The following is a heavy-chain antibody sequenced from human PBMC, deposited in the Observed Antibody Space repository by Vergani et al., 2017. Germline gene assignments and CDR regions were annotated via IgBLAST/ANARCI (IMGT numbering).Heavy chain of an antibody. CDR3: AKGMITFGGVIVAELDY. V-gene: IGHV3-33*06. Sequence: QVQLVESGGGVVQPGRSLRLSCAASGFTFSSYGMHWVRQAPGKGLEWVAVIWYDGSNKYYADSVKGRFTISRDNSKNTLYLQMNSLRAEDTALYYCAKGMITFGGVIVAELDYWGQGTLVTVSS. CDR2: IWYDGSNK. J-gene: IGHJ4*02. D-gene: IGHD3-16*02. CDR1: GFTFSSYG.